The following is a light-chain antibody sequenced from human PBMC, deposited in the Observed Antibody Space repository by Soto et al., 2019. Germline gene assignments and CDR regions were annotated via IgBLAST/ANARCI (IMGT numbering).Light chain of an antibody. CDR3: QQYNMWPPWT. Sequence: EIVVTHSPSTVSLSPVERVTLSCSASQSVISNLAWYQQKPGQAPRLLIYGASTRATGIPARFSGSGSGTEFTLTISSLRSEDFAVYYCQQYNMWPPWTFGQGTKVDIK. V-gene: IGKV3-15*01. CDR1: QSVISN. J-gene: IGKJ1*01. CDR2: GAS.